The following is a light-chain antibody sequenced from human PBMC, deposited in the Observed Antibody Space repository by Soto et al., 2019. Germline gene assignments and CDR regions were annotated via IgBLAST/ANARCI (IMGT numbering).Light chain of an antibody. CDR2: GAS. J-gene: IGKJ1*01. CDR1: QSVSSSY. Sequence: EIVLTQSPGTLSLSPGERATLSCRASQSVSSSYLAWYQQKPGQAPRLLIYGASSRATGIPARFSGSGSGTGFTLTISRLEPEDFAVYYCQQYGSSLWTFGQGTKVEIK. V-gene: IGKV3-20*01. CDR3: QQYGSSLWT.